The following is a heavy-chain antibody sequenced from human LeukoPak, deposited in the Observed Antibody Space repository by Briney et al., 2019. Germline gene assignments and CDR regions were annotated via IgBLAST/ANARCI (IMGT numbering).Heavy chain of an antibody. V-gene: IGHV4-59*01. CDR1: GGSISSYY. CDR2: IYYSGST. D-gene: IGHD3-16*01. CDR3: ARDPGGYYYMDV. Sequence: PSETLSPTCTVSGGSISSYYWSWIRQPPGKGLEWIGYIYYSGSTNYNPSLKSRVTISVDTSKNQFSLKLSSVTAADTAVYYCARDPGGYYYMDVWGKGTTVTVSS. J-gene: IGHJ6*03.